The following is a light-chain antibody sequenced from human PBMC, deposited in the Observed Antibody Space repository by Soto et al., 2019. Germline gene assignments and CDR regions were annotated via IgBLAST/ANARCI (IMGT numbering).Light chain of an antibody. J-gene: IGKJ4*01. CDR1: QSVSSY. CDR2: DAS. CDR3: QQSSNWLT. Sequence: EIVLTQSPATLSLSPGERATRSCRASQSVSSYLAWYQQKPGQAPRLLIYDASNRATGIPARFSGSGSGADFTLTISSLEPEDFAVYYCQQSSNWLTFGGGTKVDIK. V-gene: IGKV3-11*01.